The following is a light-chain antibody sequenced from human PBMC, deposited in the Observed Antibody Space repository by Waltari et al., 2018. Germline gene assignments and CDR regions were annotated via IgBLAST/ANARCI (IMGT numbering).Light chain of an antibody. Sequence: IQMTQSPPSLSASVGDTVPITCRASQSLNTYLNWYQQKPRKAPKLLIYDVSSLRSGVPSRFSGSGSRTDFTLTISSLQPEDFATYYCQQSYSTPRTFGHGTKVEI. CDR3: QQSYSTPRT. V-gene: IGKV1-39*01. CDR2: DVS. J-gene: IGKJ1*01. CDR1: QSLNTY.